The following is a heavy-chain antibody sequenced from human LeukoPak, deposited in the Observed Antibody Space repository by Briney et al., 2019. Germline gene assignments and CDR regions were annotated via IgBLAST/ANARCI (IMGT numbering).Heavy chain of an antibody. CDR1: GYTFTGYY. Sequence: EASVKVSCKASGYTFTGYYMHWVRQAPGQGLEWMGWINPNSGGTNYAQKFQGRVTMTRDTSISTAYMELSRLRSYDTAVYYCARQFYDFWSGYYTRGFDYWGQGTLVTVSS. CDR2: INPNSGGT. V-gene: IGHV1-2*02. D-gene: IGHD3-3*01. J-gene: IGHJ4*02. CDR3: ARQFYDFWSGYYTRGFDY.